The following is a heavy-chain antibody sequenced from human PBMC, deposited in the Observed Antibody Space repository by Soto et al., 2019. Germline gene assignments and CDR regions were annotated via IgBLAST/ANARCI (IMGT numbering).Heavy chain of an antibody. CDR1: GASFGTNY. Sequence: SETLSLTCTLSGASFGTNYWSWIRQALGKGLEWIGYTYYTGSTKYNPSFKSRATISVDTSKNQFSLTLNPAAAADTAVYYCATDSAGRGPFDPWGQGILVTVSS. CDR3: ATDSAGRGPFDP. CDR2: TYYTGST. J-gene: IGHJ5*02. V-gene: IGHV4-59*13. D-gene: IGHD3-10*01.